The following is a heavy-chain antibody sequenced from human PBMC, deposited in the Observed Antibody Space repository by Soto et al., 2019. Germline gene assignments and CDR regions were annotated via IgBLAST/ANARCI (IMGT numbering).Heavy chain of an antibody. J-gene: IGHJ5*02. CDR3: ARGMRIPRGFDP. Sequence: SVKVSCKASGGTFSSYAISWVRQAPGQGLEWMGGIIPIFGTANYAQKFQGRVTITADESTSTAYMELSSLRSEDTAVYYCARGMRIPRGFDPWGQGTLVTVSS. V-gene: IGHV1-69*13. CDR1: GGTFSSYA. D-gene: IGHD3-16*01. CDR2: IIPIFGTA.